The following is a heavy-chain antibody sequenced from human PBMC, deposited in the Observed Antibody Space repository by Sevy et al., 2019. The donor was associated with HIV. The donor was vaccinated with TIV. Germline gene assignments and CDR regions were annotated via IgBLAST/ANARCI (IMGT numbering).Heavy chain of an antibody. CDR2: ISAYNGNT. CDR3: AREISGSYYLVSDGQGAYFDY. V-gene: IGHV1-18*01. D-gene: IGHD1-26*01. CDR1: GYTFTSYG. J-gene: IGHJ4*02. Sequence: ASVKVSCKASGYTFTSYGISWVRQAPGQGLEWMGWISAYNGNTNYAQKLQGRVTMTTDTSTSTAYMELRSLRSDDTAVYYCAREISGSYYLVSDGQGAYFDYWGQGTLVTVSS.